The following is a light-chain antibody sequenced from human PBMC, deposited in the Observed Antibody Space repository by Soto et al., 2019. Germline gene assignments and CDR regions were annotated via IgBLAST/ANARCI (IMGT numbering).Light chain of an antibody. J-gene: IGLJ1*01. Sequence: SYELTQPPAVSVAPGQAARITCGGDNIGSKSVNWYQQMPGQAPVVFVYDDSDRPSGIPERFSGSNSGNTATLTISRVEAGDEADYYCPVWDTSSDHSVFGTGTKVTV. CDR1: NIGSKS. V-gene: IGLV3-21*02. CDR2: DDS. CDR3: PVWDTSSDHSV.